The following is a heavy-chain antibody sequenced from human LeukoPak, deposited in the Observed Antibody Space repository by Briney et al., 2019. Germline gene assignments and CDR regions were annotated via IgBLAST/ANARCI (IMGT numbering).Heavy chain of an antibody. CDR3: ARDPWGIASSRLFDY. J-gene: IGHJ4*02. Sequence: GSLRLSCAASGFTFDDYGMSWVRQAPGKGLEWVSGINLNGGSTGYADSVKGRLTISRDNAKNSLYLQMNSLRAEDTALYYCARDPWGIASSRLFDYWGQGTLVTVSS. V-gene: IGHV3-20*04. CDR1: GFTFDDYG. CDR2: INLNGGST. D-gene: IGHD6-13*01.